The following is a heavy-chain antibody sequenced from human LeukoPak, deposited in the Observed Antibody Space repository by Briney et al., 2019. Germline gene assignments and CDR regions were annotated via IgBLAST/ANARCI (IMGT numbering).Heavy chain of an antibody. V-gene: IGHV4-39*07. CDR1: GDSISSGSYY. CDR2: IYYSGSP. J-gene: IGHJ4*02. D-gene: IGHD6-19*01. CDR3: ARDRVGWLVPKYYFDY. Sequence: PSETLSLTCSVSGDSISSGSYYWGWIRQPPGKGLEWIGSIYYSGSPYYNPSLKSRVTIAVDTSKNQFSLNLNSVTAADTAVYYCARDRVGWLVPKYYFDYWGQGTLVTVSS.